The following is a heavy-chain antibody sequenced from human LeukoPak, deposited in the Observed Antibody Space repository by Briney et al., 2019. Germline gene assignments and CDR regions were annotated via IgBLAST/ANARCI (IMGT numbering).Heavy chain of an antibody. Sequence: ASLKVSCKASGYTFTGYYXXXXRQAPGQGXXXXXXXNPQSGGTNXAQKFXXXXTXTRDTSISTAYMELSRLRSDDTAVYYCATYGASEVTGYPYFDYWGQGTLVTVSS. J-gene: IGHJ4*02. CDR2: XNPQSGGT. D-gene: IGHD3-9*01. CDR1: GYTFTGYY. V-gene: IGHV1-2*02. CDR3: ATYGASEVTGYPYFDY.